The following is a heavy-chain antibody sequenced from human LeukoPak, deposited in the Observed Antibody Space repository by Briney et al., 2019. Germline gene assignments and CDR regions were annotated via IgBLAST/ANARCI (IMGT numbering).Heavy chain of an antibody. V-gene: IGHV3-23*01. J-gene: IGHJ4*02. CDR3: AKDFGCGGDCYSGHLFDY. D-gene: IGHD2-21*02. Sequence: PGGSLRLSCAASGFTFSSYAMSWVRQAPGKGLEWVSAISGSGGSTYYADSVKGRFTISRDNSKNTLYLQMNSLRAEDTAVHYCAKDFGCGGDCYSGHLFDYWGQGTLVTVSS. CDR2: ISGSGGST. CDR1: GFTFSSYA.